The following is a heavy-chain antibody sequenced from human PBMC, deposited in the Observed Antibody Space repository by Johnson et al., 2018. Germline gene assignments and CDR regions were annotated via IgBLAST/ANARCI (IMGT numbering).Heavy chain of an antibody. J-gene: IGHJ6*03. CDR1: GFTFSSYA. D-gene: IGHD6-6*01. CDR2: ISGRGGST. V-gene: IGHV3-23*01. Sequence: VQLQESGGGLVQPGGSLRLSCAASGFTFSSYAMSWVRQAPGKGLEWVSAISGRGGSTYYADSVKGRFTISRDNSKNTLYLQMNSRKAEDTAVYYCAKDIAALPTYYYYMDVWGKGTTVTVSS. CDR3: AKDIAALPTYYYYMDV.